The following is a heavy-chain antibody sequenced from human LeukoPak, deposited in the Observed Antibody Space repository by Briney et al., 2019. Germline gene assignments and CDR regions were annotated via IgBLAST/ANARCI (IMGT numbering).Heavy chain of an antibody. CDR3: AKDWSYGGNSWKYFGS. CDR1: GFTFDDYA. Sequence: GGSLRLSCAATGFTFDDYAMHWVWQAPGKGLEWVPGISWRSDSVDYADSVKGRFTISRDNAKSSLYLQMNSLRADDTALYYCAKDWSYGGNSWKYFGSWGQGILVTVSS. V-gene: IGHV3-9*01. D-gene: IGHD4-23*01. CDR2: ISWRSDSV. J-gene: IGHJ4*02.